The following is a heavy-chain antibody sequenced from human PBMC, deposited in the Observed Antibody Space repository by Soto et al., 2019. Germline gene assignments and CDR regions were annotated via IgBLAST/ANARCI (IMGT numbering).Heavy chain of an antibody. V-gene: IGHV1-69*02. J-gene: IGHJ3*02. CDR1: GGTFSSYT. D-gene: IGHD6-13*01. CDR2: IIPILGIA. Sequence: QVQLVQSGAEVKKPGSSVKVSCKASGGTFSSYTISWVRQAPGQGLEWMGRIIPILGIANYAQKFQGRVTITADKSTSTADTELSSLRSEDTAVYYCAKRGIADGAFDIWGQGTMVTVSS. CDR3: AKRGIADGAFDI.